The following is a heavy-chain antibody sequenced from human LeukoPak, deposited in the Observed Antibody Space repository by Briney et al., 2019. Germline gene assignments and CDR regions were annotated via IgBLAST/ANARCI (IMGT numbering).Heavy chain of an antibody. CDR3: AKALYYGDYVMSFDY. Sequence: GGSLRLSCAASGFTFSSYGMHWVRQAPGKGLEWVAVISYDGSNKYYADSVKGRFTISRDNSKNTLYLQMNSLRAEDTALYYCAKALYYGDYVMSFDYWGQGTLVTVSS. V-gene: IGHV3-30*18. CDR1: GFTFSSYG. J-gene: IGHJ4*02. D-gene: IGHD4-17*01. CDR2: ISYDGSNK.